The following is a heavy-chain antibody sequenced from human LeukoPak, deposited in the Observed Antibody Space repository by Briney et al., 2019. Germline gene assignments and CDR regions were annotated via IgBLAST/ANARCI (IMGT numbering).Heavy chain of an antibody. Sequence: GGSLKRSCAASGFTFSTLAMSWVRQAPGKGLEWVSSISGNGGITYYADSVQGRFTISRDNSKNTLDVQMNSLRAEDTAVYYCAKGTPGYCSTTSCYALEYWGQGTLVTVSS. CDR1: GFTFSTLA. D-gene: IGHD2-2*01. V-gene: IGHV3-23*01. CDR2: ISGNGGIT. J-gene: IGHJ4*02. CDR3: AKGTPGYCSTTSCYALEY.